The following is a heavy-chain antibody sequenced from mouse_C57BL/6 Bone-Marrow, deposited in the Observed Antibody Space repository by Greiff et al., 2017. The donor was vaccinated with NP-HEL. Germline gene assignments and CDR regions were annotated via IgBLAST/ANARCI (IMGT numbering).Heavy chain of an antibody. CDR2: INPYNGGT. D-gene: IGHD2-5*01. CDR1: GYTFTDYY. CDR3: ARSSKEAWFAY. J-gene: IGHJ3*01. V-gene: IGHV1-19*01. Sequence: EVQLQESGPVLVKPGASVKMSCKASGYTFTDYYMNWVKQSHGKSLEWIGVINPYNGGTSYNQKFKGKATLTVDKSSSTAYMELNSLTSEDSAVYYCARSSKEAWFAYWGQGTLVTVSA.